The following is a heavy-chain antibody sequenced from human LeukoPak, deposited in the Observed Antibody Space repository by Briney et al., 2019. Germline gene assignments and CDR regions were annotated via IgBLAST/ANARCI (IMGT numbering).Heavy chain of an antibody. CDR2: FDPEDGET. CDR3: ATDFSFGSGWYWGFDP. V-gene: IGHV1-24*01. CDR1: GYTLTELS. D-gene: IGHD6-19*01. Sequence: VASVKVSCKVSGYTLTELSMHWVRQAPGKGLEWMGGFDPEDGETIYAQKFQGRVTMTEDTSTDTAYMELSSLRFEDTAVYYCATDFSFGSGWYWGFDPWGQGTLVTVSS. J-gene: IGHJ5*02.